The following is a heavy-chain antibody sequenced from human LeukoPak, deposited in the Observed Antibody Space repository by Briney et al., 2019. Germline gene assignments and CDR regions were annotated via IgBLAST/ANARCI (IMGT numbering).Heavy chain of an antibody. CDR3: AKNTGIYYRNYFDY. D-gene: IGHD3-10*01. J-gene: IGHJ4*02. Sequence: GGSLRLSCAASGFTFSSYAMNWVRQAPGKGLEWVGRIKSKTDGGTTDYAAPVKGRFTISRDDSKNTLYLQMNSLRAEDTAVYYCAKNTGIYYRNYFDYWGQGTLVTVSS. V-gene: IGHV3-15*07. CDR1: GFTFSSYA. CDR2: IKSKTDGGTT.